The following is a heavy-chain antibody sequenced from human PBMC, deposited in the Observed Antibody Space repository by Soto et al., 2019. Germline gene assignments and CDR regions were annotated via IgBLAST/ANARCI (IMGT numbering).Heavy chain of an antibody. J-gene: IGHJ2*01. CDR1: GGSSGAYH. Sequence: SETLSLTCSVYGGSSGAYHWSWIRQSPGGGLEWIGEFSYSGSLNYNPSLKRRVAVSLDTSTDHFSLTMTSVTAADTGVYFCAGGPRYWSFALWGRGTLVTVSS. CDR2: FSYSGSL. D-gene: IGHD1-20*01. V-gene: IGHV4-34*01. CDR3: AGGPRYWSFAL.